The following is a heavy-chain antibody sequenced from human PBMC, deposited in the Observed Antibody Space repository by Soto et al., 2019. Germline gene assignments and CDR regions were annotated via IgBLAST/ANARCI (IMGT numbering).Heavy chain of an antibody. V-gene: IGHV3-11*01. CDR1: GFTFSDYY. J-gene: IGHJ4*02. CDR3: ARESEDLPSNFSY. CDR2: ISSSDDTI. Sequence: GGSPRLSCAASGFTFSDYYMSWIRQAPGKGLEWISYISSSDDTIYYADSVKGRFTISRDNAKNSLYLQMNSLRAEDTAVYYCARESEDLPSNFSYCGQGTLVTVSS.